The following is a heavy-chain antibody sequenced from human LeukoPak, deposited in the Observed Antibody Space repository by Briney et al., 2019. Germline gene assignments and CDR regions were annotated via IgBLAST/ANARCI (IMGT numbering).Heavy chain of an antibody. V-gene: IGHV3-9*01. Sequence: GGSLRLSCVASRFSFASYGMSWVRQVPGKGLEWVSGISWNSGNIGYADSVKGRFTISRDNAKNSLYLQMNSLRAEDTALYYCAKGYSSSWYLFDYWGQGTLVTVSS. CDR3: AKGYSSSWYLFDY. J-gene: IGHJ4*02. D-gene: IGHD6-13*01. CDR1: RFSFASYG. CDR2: ISWNSGNI.